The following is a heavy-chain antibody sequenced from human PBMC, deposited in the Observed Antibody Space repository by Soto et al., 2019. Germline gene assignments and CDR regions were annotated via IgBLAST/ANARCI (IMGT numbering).Heavy chain of an antibody. J-gene: IGHJ6*02. Sequence: LRLSCAASGFTFSSYSMNWVRQAPGKGLEWVSSISSSSSYIYYADSVKGRFTISRDNAKNSLYLQMNSLRAEDTAVYYCATPPPGMDVWGQGTTVTVSS. CDR2: ISSSSSYI. CDR3: ATPPPGMDV. CDR1: GFTFSSYS. V-gene: IGHV3-21*01.